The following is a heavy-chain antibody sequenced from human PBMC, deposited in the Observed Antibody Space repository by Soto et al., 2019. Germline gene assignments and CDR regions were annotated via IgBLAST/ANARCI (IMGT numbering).Heavy chain of an antibody. V-gene: IGHV3-7*04. Sequence: EVHLVESGGGLVQTGGSLRLSCAIFESTVSRDWMNWVRQAPGKGLEWVAHINQDGSEKYYVDSVTGRFTISRDNAKKSLYLQMNSLTPADTAIYYCSGGVGDAFWGQGTLVTVSS. CDR3: SGGVGDAF. CDR1: ESTVSRDW. CDR2: INQDGSEK. D-gene: IGHD1-26*01. J-gene: IGHJ4*02.